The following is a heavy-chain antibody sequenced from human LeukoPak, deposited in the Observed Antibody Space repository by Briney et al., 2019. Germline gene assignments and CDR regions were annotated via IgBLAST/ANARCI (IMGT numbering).Heavy chain of an antibody. Sequence: PGGSLRLSCAASGFTFSTYSMNWVRQAPGKGLEWVSYISSSGSTIYYADSVKGRFTISRDNAKNSLYLQMNSLRAEDTAVYYCARERIPRAFWSGYFREFYFDYWGQGTLVTVSS. J-gene: IGHJ4*02. CDR1: GFTFSTYS. CDR2: ISSSGSTI. V-gene: IGHV3-48*01. CDR3: ARERIPRAFWSGYFREFYFDY. D-gene: IGHD3-3*01.